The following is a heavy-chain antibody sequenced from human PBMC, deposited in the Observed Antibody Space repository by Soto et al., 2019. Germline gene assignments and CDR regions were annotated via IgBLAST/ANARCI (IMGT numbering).Heavy chain of an antibody. V-gene: IGHV3-21*01. D-gene: IGHD6-6*01. CDR3: ARASSVAASPNWFDP. CDR2: ISSSSSYI. CDR1: GFTFSSYS. J-gene: IGHJ5*02. Sequence: EVQLVESGGGLVKPGGSLRLSCAASGFTFSSYSMNWVRQAPGKGLEWVSSISSSSSYIYYADSVKGRFTISRDNAKNSLYLQMNSMRAEDTDVYYCARASSVAASPNWFDPWGQVTLVTVSS.